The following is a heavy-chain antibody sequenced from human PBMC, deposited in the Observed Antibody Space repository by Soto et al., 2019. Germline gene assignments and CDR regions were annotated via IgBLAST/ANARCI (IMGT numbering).Heavy chain of an antibody. J-gene: IGHJ4*02. CDR2: ISGSGGST. V-gene: IGHV3-23*01. D-gene: IGHD4-17*01. CDR1: GFTVSSNY. CDR3: AKGGTHGDYDAYYFDY. Sequence: PGGSLRLSCAASGFTVSSNYMSWVRQAPGKGLEWVSAISGSGGSTYYADSVKGRFTISRDNSKNTLYLQMNSLRAEDTAVYYCAKGGTHGDYDAYYFDYWGQGTLVTVSS.